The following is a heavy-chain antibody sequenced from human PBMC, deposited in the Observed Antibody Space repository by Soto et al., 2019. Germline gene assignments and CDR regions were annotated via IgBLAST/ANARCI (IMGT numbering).Heavy chain of an antibody. V-gene: IGHV3-23*01. CDR1: GFTFSTHV. J-gene: IGHJ4*02. Sequence: EVQLLESGGGLVQPGGSLRLSCAASGFTFSTHVMTWVRQAPGKGLEWVSAISGTADTTYYADSVKGRFTISRDNSKNTLYLQMNSLRAEDTAVYFCARYRIAVAGTALDFWGQGTLVTVSS. D-gene: IGHD6-19*01. CDR3: ARYRIAVAGTALDF. CDR2: ISGTADTT.